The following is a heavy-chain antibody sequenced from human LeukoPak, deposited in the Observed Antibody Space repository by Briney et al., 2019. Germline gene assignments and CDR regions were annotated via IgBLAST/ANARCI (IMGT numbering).Heavy chain of an antibody. CDR2: IYYSGST. V-gene: IGHV4-39*01. J-gene: IGHJ4*02. CDR1: GGSISSSSYY. Sequence: EPSETLSLTCTVSGGSISSSSYYWGWIRQPPGKGLEWIGSIYYSGSTYYNPSLKSRVTISVDTSKSQFSLRLTSVTAADTAVYYCARHVRFLEWLSSYYFDYWRQGTLVTVSS. D-gene: IGHD3-3*01. CDR3: ARHVRFLEWLSSYYFDY.